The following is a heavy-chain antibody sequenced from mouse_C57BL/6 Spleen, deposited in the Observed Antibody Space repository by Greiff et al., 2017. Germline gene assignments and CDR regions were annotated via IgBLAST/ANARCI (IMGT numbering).Heavy chain of an antibody. CDR1: GFSFNTYA. J-gene: IGHJ3*01. CDR3: VRGLGFAY. CDR2: IRSKSNNYAT. D-gene: IGHD3-3*01. Sequence: EVKLLESGGGLVQPKGSLKLSCAASGFSFNTYAMNWVRQAPGKGWEWVARIRSKSNNYATYYADSMKDRFTISRDDSESMLYLQMNNLKTEDTAMYYCVRGLGFAYWGQGTLVTVSA. V-gene: IGHV10-1*01.